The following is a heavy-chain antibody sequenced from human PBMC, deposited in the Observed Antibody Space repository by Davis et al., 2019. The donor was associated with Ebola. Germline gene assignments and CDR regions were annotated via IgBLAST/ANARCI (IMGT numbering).Heavy chain of an antibody. Sequence: GESLKISCAASGFTFSSYAMSWVRQAPGKGLEWVSSISSSSYIYYADSVKGRFTISRDNAKNSLYLQMNSLRAEDTAVYYCARDLRPGVGGQGTLVTVSS. CDR2: ISSSSYI. CDR1: GFTFSSYA. V-gene: IGHV3-21*04. CDR3: ARDLRPGV. J-gene: IGHJ4*02.